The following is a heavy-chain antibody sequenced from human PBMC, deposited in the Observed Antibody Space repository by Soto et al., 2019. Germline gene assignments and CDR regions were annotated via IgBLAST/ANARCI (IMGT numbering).Heavy chain of an antibody. V-gene: IGHV2-5*02. J-gene: IGHJ5*02. CDR1: GFSLSTSGVG. Sequence: QITLKESGPTLVKPTQTLTLTCTFSGFSLSTSGVGVGWIRQPPGKALEWRALSYWDDDKRYSPALKIRLTITTDTSKNQVVHTMTNIDPVDTATYYCAHSWYYYGSGNGWFGPWGQGTMVTVSS. D-gene: IGHD3-10*01. CDR3: AHSWYYYGSGNGWFGP. CDR2: SYWDDDK.